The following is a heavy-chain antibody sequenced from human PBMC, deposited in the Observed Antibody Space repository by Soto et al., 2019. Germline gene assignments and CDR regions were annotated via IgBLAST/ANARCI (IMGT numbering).Heavy chain of an antibody. V-gene: IGHV3-23*01. CDR2: ISSSGGRT. J-gene: IGHJ4*02. Sequence: GGSLRLSCVASGFTFSNSAMSWVRHVPGKGLEWAAGISSSGGRTNYADSVKGRFTISRDNSKDTLCLQMNSLRAEDTALYYCAKVQEFCGFNCYIVDSWGQGVLVTVSS. D-gene: IGHD2-21*02. CDR3: AKVQEFCGFNCYIVDS. CDR1: GFTFSNSA.